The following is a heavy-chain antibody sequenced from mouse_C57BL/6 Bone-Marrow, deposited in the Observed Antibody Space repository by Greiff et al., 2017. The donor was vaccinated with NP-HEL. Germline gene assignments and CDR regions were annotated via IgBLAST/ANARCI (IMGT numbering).Heavy chain of an antibody. J-gene: IGHJ4*01. Sequence: EVQVVESGPELVKPGASVKISCKASGYSFTGYYMHWVKQSHGNILDWIGYIYPYNGVSSYNQKFKGKATLTVDKSSSTAYMELRSLTSEDSAVYYCARSDDYDGYYYAMDYWGQGTSVTVSS. CDR3: ARSDDYDGYYYAMDY. CDR2: IYPYNGVS. D-gene: IGHD2-4*01. CDR1: GYSFTGYY. V-gene: IGHV1-31*01.